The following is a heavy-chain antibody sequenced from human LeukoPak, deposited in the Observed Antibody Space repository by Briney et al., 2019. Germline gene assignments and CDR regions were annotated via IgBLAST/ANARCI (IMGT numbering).Heavy chain of an antibody. D-gene: IGHD3-22*01. V-gene: IGHV1-69*04. J-gene: IGHJ4*02. CDR1: GGTFSSYT. CDR2: IIPILGIA. Sequence: SVKVSCKASGGTFSSYTISWVRQAPGQGLEWMGRIIPILGIANYAQKFQSRVTITADKSTSTAYMELSSLRSEDTAVYYCARDRGRRYYDSSGYQPFDYWGQGTLVTVSS. CDR3: ARDRGRRYYDSSGYQPFDY.